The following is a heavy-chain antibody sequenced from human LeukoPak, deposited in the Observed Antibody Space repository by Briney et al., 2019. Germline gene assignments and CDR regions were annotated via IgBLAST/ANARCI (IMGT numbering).Heavy chain of an antibody. Sequence: PGGSLRLSCEVSGFTFSSYSMTWVRQVPGRGLEWIAYMTASSVTFYYADSVRGRFTISRDNARNSLFLQMNSLTVEDTAVYCCARSLSGYDPLSAFWGQGTLVTVSS. V-gene: IGHV3-48*04. CDR2: MTASSVTF. CDR1: GFTFSSYS. CDR3: ARSLSGYDPLSAF. D-gene: IGHD5-12*01. J-gene: IGHJ4*02.